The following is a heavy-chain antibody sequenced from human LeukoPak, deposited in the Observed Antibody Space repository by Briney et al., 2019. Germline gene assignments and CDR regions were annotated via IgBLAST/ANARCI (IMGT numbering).Heavy chain of an antibody. CDR1: GYTFTGYY. D-gene: IGHD5-18*01. J-gene: IGHJ4*02. CDR2: ISAYNGNT. Sequence: GASVKVSCKASGYTFTGYYMHWVRQAPGQGLEWMGWISAYNGNTNYAQKLQGRVTMTTDTSTSTAYMELRSLRSDDTAVYYCARDSGYSYGYTLFDYWGQGTLVTVSS. V-gene: IGHV1-18*04. CDR3: ARDSGYSYGYTLFDY.